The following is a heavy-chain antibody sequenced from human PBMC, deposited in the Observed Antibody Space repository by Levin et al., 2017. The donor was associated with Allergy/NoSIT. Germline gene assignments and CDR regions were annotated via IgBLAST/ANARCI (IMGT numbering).Heavy chain of an antibody. D-gene: IGHD2-15*01. Sequence: GESLKISCAASGFTFSSYSMNWVRQAPGKGLEWVSSISSSSSYIYYADSVKGRFTISRDNAKNSLYLQMNSLRAEDTAVYYCASGWNAVVAATGDYWGQGTLVTVSS. CDR3: ASGWNAVVAATGDY. J-gene: IGHJ4*02. V-gene: IGHV3-21*01. CDR1: GFTFSSYS. CDR2: ISSSSSYI.